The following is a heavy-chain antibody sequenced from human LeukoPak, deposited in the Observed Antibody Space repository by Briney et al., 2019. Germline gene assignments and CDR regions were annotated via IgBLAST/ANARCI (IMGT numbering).Heavy chain of an antibody. V-gene: IGHV3-21*01. J-gene: IGHJ1*01. Sequence: GGSLRLSCAASGFTFSSYGMNWVRQAPGKGLEWVSSISSSSSYIYYADSVKGRFTISRDNAKNSLYLQMNSLRAEDTAVYYCARDTGAYCGGDCYSEVFQHWGQGTLVTVSS. CDR2: ISSSSSYI. CDR1: GFTFSSYG. CDR3: ARDTGAYCGGDCYSEVFQH. D-gene: IGHD2-21*02.